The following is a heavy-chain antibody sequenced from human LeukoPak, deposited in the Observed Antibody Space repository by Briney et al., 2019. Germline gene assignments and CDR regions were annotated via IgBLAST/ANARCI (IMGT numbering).Heavy chain of an antibody. Sequence: LSLTCTVSGYSISSGYYWGWIRQPPGKGLEWVAVISYDGSNKYYADSVKGRFTISRDNSKNTLYLQMNSLRAEDTAVYYCARDHSTTVVTPNPYFDYWGQGTLVTVSS. CDR2: ISYDGSNK. J-gene: IGHJ4*02. D-gene: IGHD4-23*01. V-gene: IGHV3-30*03. CDR1: GYSISSGY. CDR3: ARDHSTTVVTPNPYFDY.